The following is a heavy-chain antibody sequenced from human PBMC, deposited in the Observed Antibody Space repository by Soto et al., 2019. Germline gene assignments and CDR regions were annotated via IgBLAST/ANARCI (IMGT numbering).Heavy chain of an antibody. J-gene: IGHJ4*02. CDR3: ARGRYGDY. Sequence: QVHLVQSGAEVKKPGASVKVSCKASGYTFTSYGITWVRQAPGQVLEWMGWISAHNGTTEYAQKLKGRVIVTRDTSTSTAYMELRCLISDDTAVYYCARGRYGDYWGQGALVTVSS. CDR1: GYTFTSYG. D-gene: IGHD1-1*01. V-gene: IGHV1-18*01. CDR2: ISAHNGTT.